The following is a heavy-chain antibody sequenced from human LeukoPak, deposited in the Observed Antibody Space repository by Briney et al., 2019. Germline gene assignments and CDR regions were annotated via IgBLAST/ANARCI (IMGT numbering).Heavy chain of an antibody. J-gene: IGHJ1*01. CDR2: ISGSGSST. CDR3: AKEIYGDSTGGRFQH. Sequence: GGSLRLSCAASGFTSTSYAMSWVRPAPGKGLEWVSVISGSGSSTYYADSVKGRFTISRDNSKNTLYLQMNSLRAEDTAVYYCAKEIYGDSTGGRFQHWGQGTLVIVSS. D-gene: IGHD4-17*01. V-gene: IGHV3-23*01. CDR1: GFTSTSYA.